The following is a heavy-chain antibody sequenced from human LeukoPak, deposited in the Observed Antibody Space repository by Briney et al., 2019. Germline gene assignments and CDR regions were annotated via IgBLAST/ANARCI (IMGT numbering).Heavy chain of an antibody. V-gene: IGHV3-7*01. D-gene: IGHD2-21*02. Sequence: GGSLRLSCAASGFTFSNYGMNWVRRAPGKGLEWVAHINPDGRGTYYVDSVKGRFTISRDNAQNSMYLQMNSLRVEDTAVYYCTSWGDTTAEYFQRWGQGTLVTVSS. J-gene: IGHJ1*01. CDR3: TSWGDTTAEYFQR. CDR2: INPDGRGT. CDR1: GFTFSNYG.